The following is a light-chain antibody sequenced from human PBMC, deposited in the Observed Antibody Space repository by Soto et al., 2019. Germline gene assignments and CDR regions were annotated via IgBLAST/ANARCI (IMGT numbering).Light chain of an antibody. CDR1: QSISSW. V-gene: IGKV1-5*03. J-gene: IGKJ4*01. CDR2: KAS. Sequence: DIQMTQSPSTLSASVGDRVTITCRASQSISSWLAWYQQKPGKAPKLLIYKASSLESGVPSRFSGSGSGTEFSLTISRLQPDDFATYYCQQYNSSPLTFCGGTKVEIK. CDR3: QQYNSSPLT.